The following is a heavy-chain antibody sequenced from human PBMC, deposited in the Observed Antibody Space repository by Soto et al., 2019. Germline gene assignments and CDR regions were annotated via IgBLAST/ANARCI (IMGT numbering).Heavy chain of an antibody. CDR1: GGTFSSYT. D-gene: IGHD6-19*01. V-gene: IGHV1-69*04. CDR2: IIPILGIA. Sequence: GASVKVSCKASGGTFSSYTISWVRQAPGQGLEWMGRIIPILGIANYEQKFQGRVTITADKSTSTAYMELSSLRSEDTAVYFCARDYSSGWLYYYYGMDVWGQGTTVTVSS. CDR3: ARDYSSGWLYYYYGMDV. J-gene: IGHJ6*02.